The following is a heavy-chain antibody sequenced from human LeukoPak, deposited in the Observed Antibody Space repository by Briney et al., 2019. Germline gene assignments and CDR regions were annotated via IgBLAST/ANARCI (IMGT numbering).Heavy chain of an antibody. Sequence: SETLSLTCTVSGGSISSGGYYWSWIRQHPGKGLEWIGYIYYSGSTYYNPSLKSRVTISVDTSKNQFSLKLSSVTAADTAVYYCARGMTTVTYAFDIWGQGTMVTVSS. J-gene: IGHJ3*02. D-gene: IGHD4-4*01. CDR2: IYYSGST. V-gene: IGHV4-31*03. CDR3: ARGMTTVTYAFDI. CDR1: GGSISSGGYY.